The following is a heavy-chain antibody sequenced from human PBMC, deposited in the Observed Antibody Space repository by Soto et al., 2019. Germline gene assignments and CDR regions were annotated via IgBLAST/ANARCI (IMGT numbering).Heavy chain of an antibody. D-gene: IGHD5-18*01. V-gene: IGHV4-34*01. J-gene: IGHJ4*02. CDR2: INHSGST. CDR3: ARGQDTAMVTVFDY. Sequence: QXQLQQXGAGLLKPSETLSLTCAVYSGSFSGYYXSXIRQPPGKGLEWIGEINHSGSTNYNPSLKSRVTISVDTSKKQFSLKLTSVTAADTAVYYCARGQDTAMVTVFDYWGQGTLVTVSS. CDR1: SGSFSGYY.